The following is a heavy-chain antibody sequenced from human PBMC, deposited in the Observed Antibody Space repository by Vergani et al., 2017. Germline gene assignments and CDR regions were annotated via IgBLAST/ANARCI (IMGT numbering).Heavy chain of an antibody. J-gene: IGHJ4*02. V-gene: IGHV3-9*01. CDR1: GFTFDDYA. Sequence: EVQLVESGGGLVQPGRSLRLSCAASGFTFDDYAMHWVRQAPGKGLEWVSGISWNSGSIGYADSVKGRFTISRDNAKNSLYLQMNSLRAEDTAVYYCARAKGRQGGWYDPPPFVDYWGQGTLVTVSS. D-gene: IGHD6-19*01. CDR2: ISWNSGSI. CDR3: ARAKGRQGGWYDPPPFVDY.